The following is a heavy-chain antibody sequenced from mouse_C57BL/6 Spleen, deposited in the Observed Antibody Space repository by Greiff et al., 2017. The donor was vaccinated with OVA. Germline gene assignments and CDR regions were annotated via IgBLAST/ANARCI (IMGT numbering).Heavy chain of an antibody. D-gene: IGHD2-3*01. Sequence: QVQLQQSGPELVKPGASVKISCKASGYAFSSSWMNWVKQRPGKGLEWIGRIYPGDGDTNYNGKFKGKATLTADKSSSTAYMQLSSLTSEDSAVYFCARWLLGDAMDYWGQGTSVTVSS. V-gene: IGHV1-82*01. CDR2: IYPGDGDT. J-gene: IGHJ4*01. CDR1: GYAFSSSW. CDR3: ARWLLGDAMDY.